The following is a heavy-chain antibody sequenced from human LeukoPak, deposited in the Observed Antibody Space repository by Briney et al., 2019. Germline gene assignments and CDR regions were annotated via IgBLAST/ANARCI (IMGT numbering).Heavy chain of an antibody. CDR3: ARDEQQLVPLNYYYYMDV. CDR2: ISGSSSDI. D-gene: IGHD6-13*01. J-gene: IGHJ6*03. CDR1: EFTFRGYS. Sequence: PGGSLRLSCAGSEFTFRGYSMHWVRQAPGKGLEWVSSISGSSSDIYYADSVKGRFTISRDNTKNSLYLQMNSLRAEDTAVYYCARDEQQLVPLNYYYYMDVWGKGTTVTVSS. V-gene: IGHV3-21*01.